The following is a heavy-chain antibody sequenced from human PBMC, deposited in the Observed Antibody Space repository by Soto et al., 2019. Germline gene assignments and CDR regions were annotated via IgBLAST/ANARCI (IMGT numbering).Heavy chain of an antibody. CDR1: GFTFSSYS. D-gene: IGHD4-17*01. Sequence: GGSLRLSCAASGFTFSSYSMNWVRQAPGKGLEWVSSISSSSSYIYYADSVKGRFTISRDNAKISLYLQMNSLRAEDTAVYYCARDNWDYDYGDYEDFDYWGQGTLVTVSS. J-gene: IGHJ4*02. CDR3: ARDNWDYDYGDYEDFDY. CDR2: ISSSSSYI. V-gene: IGHV3-21*01.